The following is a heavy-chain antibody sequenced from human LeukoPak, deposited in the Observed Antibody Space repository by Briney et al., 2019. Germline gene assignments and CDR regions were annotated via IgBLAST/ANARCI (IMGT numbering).Heavy chain of an antibody. CDR2: LSGSGSST. J-gene: IGHJ4*02. V-gene: IGHV3-23*01. CDR3: AKGPLTGYPLDY. D-gene: IGHD3-9*01. CDR1: GFTFSSYA. Sequence: GGSLRLSCAASGFTFSSYAMTWVRQAPGKGLEWVSTLSGSGSSTYYADSVKGRFTISRDNSKNTLYLQLNSLRVEDTAVYYCAKGPLTGYPLDYWGQGTLVTVSS.